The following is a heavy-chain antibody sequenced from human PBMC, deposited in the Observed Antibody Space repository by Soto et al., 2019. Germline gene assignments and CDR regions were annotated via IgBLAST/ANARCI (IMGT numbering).Heavy chain of an antibody. Sequence: GGSLRLSCAASGFTFSNAWMSWVRQAPGKGLEWVGRIKSKTDGGTTDYAAPVKGRFTISRDDSKNTLYLQMNSLKTEDTAVYYCTTIPFSGGSEPSGRYYYYYYMDVWGKGTTVTVSS. CDR2: IKSKTDGGTT. D-gene: IGHD2-15*01. V-gene: IGHV3-15*01. J-gene: IGHJ6*03. CDR1: GFTFSNAW. CDR3: TTIPFSGGSEPSGRYYYYYYMDV.